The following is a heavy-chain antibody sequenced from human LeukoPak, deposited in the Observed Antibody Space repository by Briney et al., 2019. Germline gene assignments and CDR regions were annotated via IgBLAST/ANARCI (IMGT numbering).Heavy chain of an antibody. D-gene: IGHD2-2*01. Sequence: ASVKVSCKVSGYTLTELSTHWVRQAPGQGLEWMGGFDPEDGETIYAQKFQGRVTMTEDTSTDTAYMELSSLRSEDTAVYYCATRSLIPEADVWGQGTTVTVSS. CDR3: ATRSLIPEADV. CDR2: FDPEDGET. J-gene: IGHJ6*02. V-gene: IGHV1-24*01. CDR1: GYTLTELS.